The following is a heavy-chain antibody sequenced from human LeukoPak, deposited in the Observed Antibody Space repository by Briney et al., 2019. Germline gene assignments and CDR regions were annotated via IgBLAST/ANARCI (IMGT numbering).Heavy chain of an antibody. V-gene: IGHV1-8*03. CDR1: GYTFTSYD. D-gene: IGHD5-24*01. CDR2: MNPNSGNT. J-gene: IGHJ6*03. CDR3: TRGRMARDGYYKSCMDV. Sequence: ASVKVSCKASGYTFTSYDINWVRQATGQGLEWMGWMNPNSGNTGYAQKFQGRVTITRNTSISTAYMELSSLRSEDTAVYYCTRGRMARDGYYKSCMDVCGKGTTVTVSS.